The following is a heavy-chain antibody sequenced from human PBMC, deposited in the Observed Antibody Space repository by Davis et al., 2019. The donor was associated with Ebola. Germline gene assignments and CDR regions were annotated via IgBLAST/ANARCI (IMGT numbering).Heavy chain of an antibody. D-gene: IGHD3-10*01. Sequence: GESLKISCAASGFTFSSYWMHWVRQAPGKGLVWVSRINSDGSSTSYADSVKGRFTISRDNAKNSLYLQMNSLRAEDTAVYYCARSRITMVQGVIWGGVGGMGYWGQGTLVTVSS. CDR1: GFTFSSYW. CDR3: ARSRITMVQGVIWGGVGGMGY. V-gene: IGHV3-74*01. CDR2: INSDGSST. J-gene: IGHJ4*02.